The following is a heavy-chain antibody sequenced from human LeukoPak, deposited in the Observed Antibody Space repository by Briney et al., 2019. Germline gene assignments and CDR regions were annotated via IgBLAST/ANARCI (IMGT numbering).Heavy chain of an antibody. J-gene: IGHJ6*02. CDR3: AREGCTSCYEDYYYGMDV. V-gene: IGHV1-2*02. CDR1: GYTFTGYY. Sequence: GASVKVSCKASGYTFTGYYMHWVRQAPGQGLEWMGWINPNSGGTNYAQKFQGRVTMTRDTSISTAYMELSRLRSDDTAVYYCAREGCTSCYEDYYYGMDVWGQGTTVTVSS. D-gene: IGHD2-2*01. CDR2: INPNSGGT.